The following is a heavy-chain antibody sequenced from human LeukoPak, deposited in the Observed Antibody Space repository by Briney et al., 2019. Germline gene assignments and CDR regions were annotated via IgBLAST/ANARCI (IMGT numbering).Heavy chain of an antibody. D-gene: IGHD5-12*01. Sequence: GGSLRLSCAASGFTFSDYYMSWIRQAPGKGLEWVSYISSSSSYIYYADSVKGRFTISRDNAKNSLYLQMNSLRAEDTAVYYCARSAIGEKWLRFPYYFDYWGQGTLVTVSS. CDR2: ISSSSSYI. V-gene: IGHV3-11*06. CDR3: ARSAIGEKWLRFPYYFDY. CDR1: GFTFSDYY. J-gene: IGHJ4*02.